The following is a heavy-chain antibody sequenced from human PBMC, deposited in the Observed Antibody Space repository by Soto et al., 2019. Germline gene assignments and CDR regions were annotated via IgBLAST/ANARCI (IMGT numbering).Heavy chain of an antibody. D-gene: IGHD4-17*01. CDR1: GGSISSSSYY. CDR2: IYYSEST. V-gene: IGHV4-39*02. J-gene: IGHJ6*02. Sequence: PSETLSLTCTVSGGSISSSSYYWGWIRQPPGKGLEWIGSIYYSESTYYNPSLKSRVTISVDTSKNQFSLKLSSVTAADTAVYYCARDYGEGEQIVYGMDVWGQGTTVTVSS. CDR3: ARDYGEGEQIVYGMDV.